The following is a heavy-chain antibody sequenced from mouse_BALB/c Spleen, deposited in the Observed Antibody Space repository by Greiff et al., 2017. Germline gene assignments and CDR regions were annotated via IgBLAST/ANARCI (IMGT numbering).Heavy chain of an antibody. V-gene: IGHV2-6-7*02. CDR3: ARGGGLRLYGWYFDV. CDR2: IWGDGST. CDR1: GFSLTGYG. Sequence: VQLQESGPGLVAPSQSLSITCTVSGFSLTGYGVNWVRQPPGKGLEWLGMIWGDGSTDYNSALKSRLSISKDNSKSQVFLKMNSLQTDDTARYYCARGGGLRLYGWYFDVWGAGTTVTVSS. D-gene: IGHD2-4*01. J-gene: IGHJ1*01.